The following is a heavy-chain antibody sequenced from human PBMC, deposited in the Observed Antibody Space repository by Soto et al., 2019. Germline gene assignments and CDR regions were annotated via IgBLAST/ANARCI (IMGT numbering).Heavy chain of an antibody. J-gene: IGHJ6*02. CDR1: GGSISSYY. Sequence: SSETLSLTCTVSGGSISSYYWSWIRQPPGKGLEWIGYIYYSGSTNYSPSLKSRVTISVDTSKNQFSLKLSSVTAADTAVYYCARDRYYGGNSFNYYYGMDVWGQGTTVTVSS. CDR2: IYYSGST. D-gene: IGHD4-17*01. CDR3: ARDRYYGGNSFNYYYGMDV. V-gene: IGHV4-59*01.